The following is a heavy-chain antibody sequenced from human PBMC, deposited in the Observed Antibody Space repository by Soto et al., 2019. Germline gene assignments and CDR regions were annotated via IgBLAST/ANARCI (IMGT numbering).Heavy chain of an antibody. Sequence: ASVKVSCKASGGTFSSYTISWVRQAPGQGLEWMGRIIPILGIANYAQKFQGRVTITADKSTSTAYMELSSLRSEDTAVYYCAREFGITGNNFDYWGQGTLVTVSS. CDR3: AREFGITGNNFDY. CDR2: IIPILGIA. CDR1: GGTFSSYT. V-gene: IGHV1-69*04. D-gene: IGHD1-20*01. J-gene: IGHJ4*02.